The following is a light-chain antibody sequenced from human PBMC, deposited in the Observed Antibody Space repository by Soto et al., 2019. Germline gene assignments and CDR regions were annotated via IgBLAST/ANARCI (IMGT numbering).Light chain of an antibody. V-gene: IGKV3-20*01. CDR2: GAS. J-gene: IGKJ1*01. CDR1: QSVSTNF. CDR3: KQYGRRSWT. Sequence: EIVLTQSPGTLSLSPGEGATLSCRASQSVSTNFFAWYQQKPGQAPRLLIYGASTRATGIPDRFSDSGWGTVFTLTISRREPEVFALYYCKQYGRRSWTFGKGTKGNIK.